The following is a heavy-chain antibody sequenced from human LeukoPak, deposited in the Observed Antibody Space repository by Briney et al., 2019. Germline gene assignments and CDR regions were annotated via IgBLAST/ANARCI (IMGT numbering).Heavy chain of an antibody. CDR3: ARHRAYSSSSPFDY. CDR2: IYYTGST. J-gene: IGHJ4*02. CDR1: GGSISSLY. Sequence: SETLSLTCPVSGGSISSLYWSWIRQPPGKGLERIGYIYYTGSTNYNPSLKSRVTIFVDMSKNQFSLRLSSVTAADTALYYCARHRAYSSSSPFDYWGQGTLVTVSS. V-gene: IGHV4-59*08. D-gene: IGHD6-6*01.